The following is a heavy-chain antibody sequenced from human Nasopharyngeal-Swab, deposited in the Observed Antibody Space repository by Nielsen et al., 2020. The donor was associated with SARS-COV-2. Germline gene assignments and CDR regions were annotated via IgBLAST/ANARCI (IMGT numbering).Heavy chain of an antibody. D-gene: IGHD5-12*01. CDR2: IYYSGSS. CDR1: GVSISPYY. V-gene: IGHV4-59*01. CDR3: ARESGGDSGWFDP. Sequence: SETLSLTCTVSGVSISPYYWSWIRQPPGKGLEWIGYIYYSGSSNYNPSLNSRVTISVDTSKNQFSLKLSSVTAADTAVYYCARESGGDSGWFDPWGQGTLVTVSS. J-gene: IGHJ5*02.